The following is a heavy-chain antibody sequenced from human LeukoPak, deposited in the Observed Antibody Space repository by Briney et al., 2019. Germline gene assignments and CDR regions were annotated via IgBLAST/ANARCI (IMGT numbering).Heavy chain of an antibody. CDR1: GGTFSSYA. V-gene: IGHV1-69*05. J-gene: IGHJ5*02. CDR2: IIPIFGTA. D-gene: IGHD2-15*01. Sequence: ASVKVSCKASGGTFSSYAISWVRQAPGQGLEWMGGIIPIFGTANYAQKFQGRVTITTDESTSTAYMELSSLRSEDTAGYYCARDKSQYCSGGSCYTNWFDPWGQGNLVNVSS. CDR3: ARDKSQYCSGGSCYTNWFDP.